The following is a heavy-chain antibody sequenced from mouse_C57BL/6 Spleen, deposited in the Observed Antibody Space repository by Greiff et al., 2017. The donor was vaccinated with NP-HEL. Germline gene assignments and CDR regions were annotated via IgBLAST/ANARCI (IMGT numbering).Heavy chain of an antibody. D-gene: IGHD1-1*01. J-gene: IGHJ2*01. V-gene: IGHV3-6*01. CDR1: GYSITSGYY. CDR2: ISYDGSN. Sequence: ESGPGLVKPSQSLSLTCSVTGYSITSGYYWNWIRQFPGNKLEWMGYISYDGSNNYNPSLKNRISITRDTSKNQFFLKLNSVTTEDTATYYCASGTTVVATEYWGQGTTLTVSS. CDR3: ASGTTVVATEY.